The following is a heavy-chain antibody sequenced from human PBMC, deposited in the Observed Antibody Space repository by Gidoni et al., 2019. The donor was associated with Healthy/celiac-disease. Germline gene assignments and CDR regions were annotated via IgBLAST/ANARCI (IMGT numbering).Heavy chain of an antibody. CDR2: INHRGST. D-gene: IGHD6-19*01. Sequence: QVQLQQWGAGLLKPSETLSLTCAVYGGSFSGYYWSWIRQPPGKGLEWIGEINHRGSTNYNPSLKSRVTISVDTSKNQFSLKLSSVTAADTAVYYCARGHRSGYSSGWYSGGFDYWGQGTLVTVSS. CDR1: GGSFSGYY. CDR3: ARGHRSGYSSGWYSGGFDY. V-gene: IGHV4-34*01. J-gene: IGHJ4*02.